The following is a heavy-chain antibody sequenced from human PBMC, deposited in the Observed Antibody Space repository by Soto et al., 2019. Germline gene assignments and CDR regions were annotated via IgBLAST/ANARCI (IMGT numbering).Heavy chain of an antibody. J-gene: IGHJ4*02. CDR1: SGSVSTYY. V-gene: IGHV4-4*07. D-gene: IGHD1-26*01. Sequence: SETLSLTCTVSSGSVSTYYWSWIRQPAGKGLEWIGRIFINGNTSYNPSLRSRVTMSVDTSKGQFSLNLTSVTAADTAVYFCARSGGSYNFDSWGQGILVTVSS. CDR3: ARSGGSYNFDS. CDR2: IFINGNT.